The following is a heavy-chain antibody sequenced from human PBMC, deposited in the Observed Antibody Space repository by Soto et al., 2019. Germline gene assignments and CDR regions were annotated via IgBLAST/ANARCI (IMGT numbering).Heavy chain of an antibody. CDR1: GYTFINYG. CDR2: ISPYNDNT. Sequence: ASVKVSCKSSGYTFINYGISCVRQAPGQGLEWMGWISPYNDNTNYPQKFQGRVTLTTDTFTNTAYMELRNLRSDDAAVYYYARLTLVRGMIITRPIDYWGQGTLVTVSS. D-gene: IGHD3-10*01. V-gene: IGHV1-18*01. CDR3: ARLTLVRGMIITRPIDY. J-gene: IGHJ4*02.